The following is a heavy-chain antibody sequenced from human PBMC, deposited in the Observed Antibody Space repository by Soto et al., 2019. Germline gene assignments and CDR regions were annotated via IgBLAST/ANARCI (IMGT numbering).Heavy chain of an antibody. CDR2: INGGTGQT. D-gene: IGHD1-1*01. Sequence: QVQVVQSGAEVKKPGASVKISCKASGYTFTTHAMHWVRQAPGQSLEWMGWINGGTGQTKHSQRFQDRVIITRDTSASTAYMELSSLRSEDTAVYYCARGKGMEENYYYYGLDIWGQGTTVTVSS. J-gene: IGHJ6*02. V-gene: IGHV1-3*01. CDR1: GYTFTTHA. CDR3: ARGKGMEENYYYYGLDI.